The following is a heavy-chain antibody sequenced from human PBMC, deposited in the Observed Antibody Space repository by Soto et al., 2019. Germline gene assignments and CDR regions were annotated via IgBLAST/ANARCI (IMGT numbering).Heavy chain of an antibody. CDR1: GYTFTSYG. CDR2: ISAYNGNT. Sequence: GASVKVSCKASGYTFTSYGISWVRQAPGQGLEWMGWISAYNGNTNYAQKLQGRVTMTTDTSTSTAYMELRSLRSDDTAVYYCARDGAVAGTTYYYYGMDVWGQGTTVTVSS. CDR3: ARDGAVAGTTYYYYGMDV. D-gene: IGHD6-19*01. J-gene: IGHJ6*02. V-gene: IGHV1-18*01.